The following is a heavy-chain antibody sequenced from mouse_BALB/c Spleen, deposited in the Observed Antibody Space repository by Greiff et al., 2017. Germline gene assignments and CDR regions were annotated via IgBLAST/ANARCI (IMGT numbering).Heavy chain of an antibody. CDR2: ISSGGSYT. J-gene: IGHJ4*01. D-gene: IGHD2-1*01. CDR1: GFTFSSYA. V-gene: IGHV5-9-3*01. Sequence: EVHLVESGGGLVKPGGPLKLSCAASGFTFSSYAMSWVRQTPEKRLEWVATISSGGSYTYYPDSVKGRFTISRDNAKNTLYLQMSSLRSEDTAMYYCARHTDYYGNYLYYAMDYWGQGTSVTVSS. CDR3: ARHTDYYGNYLYYAMDY.